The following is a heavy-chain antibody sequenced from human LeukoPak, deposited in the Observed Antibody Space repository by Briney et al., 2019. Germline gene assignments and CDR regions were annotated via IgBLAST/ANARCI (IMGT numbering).Heavy chain of an antibody. CDR2: IYPGDSDT. CDR1: GYSFTSYW. J-gene: IGHJ4*02. CDR3: ARRGEAMDPFDY. Sequence: GESLKISCKASGYSFTSYWIGWVRQMPGKGLEWMGIIYPGDSDTRYSPSFQGQVTISADKSINTAYLQWSSLKASDTAIYYCARRGEAMDPFDYWGQGTLVTLSS. V-gene: IGHV5-51*01. D-gene: IGHD5-18*01.